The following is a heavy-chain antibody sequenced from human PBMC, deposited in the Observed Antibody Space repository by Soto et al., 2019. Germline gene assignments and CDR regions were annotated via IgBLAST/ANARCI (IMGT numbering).Heavy chain of an antibody. D-gene: IGHD5-12*01. CDR2: IYYSGST. V-gene: IGHV4-59*01. J-gene: IGHJ6*02. Sequence: SETLSLTCTVSGGSISSYYWSWIRQPPGKGLEWIGFIYYSGSTNYNPSLKSRVTISVDTSKNQFSLKLSSVTAADTAVYYCARDGGYSGYDFHGNDRDYHYGMDVWGQGTTVTVSS. CDR1: GGSISSYY. CDR3: ARDGGYSGYDFHGNDRDYHYGMDV.